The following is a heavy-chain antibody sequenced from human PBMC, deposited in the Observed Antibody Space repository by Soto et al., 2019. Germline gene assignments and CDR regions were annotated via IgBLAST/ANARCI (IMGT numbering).Heavy chain of an antibody. CDR3: ARPAAPVGVDYYYYGMDV. CDR2: INAGNGNT. Sequence: ASVKVSCKASGYTFTSYAMHWVRQARGQRLEWMGWINAGNGNTKYSQKFQGRVTITRDTSASTAYMELSSLRSEDTAVYYCARPAAPVGVDYYYYGMDVWGQGTTVTVSS. CDR1: GYTFTSYA. D-gene: IGHD3-16*01. J-gene: IGHJ6*02. V-gene: IGHV1-3*01.